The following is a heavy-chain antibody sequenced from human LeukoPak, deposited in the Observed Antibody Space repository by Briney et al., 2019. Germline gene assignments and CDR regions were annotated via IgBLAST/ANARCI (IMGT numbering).Heavy chain of an antibody. Sequence: PGRSLRLSCAASGFTFSSYGMHWVRQAPGKGLEWVAFIRYDGSNKYYADSVKGRFTISRDNSKNTLYLQMNSLRAEDTAVYYCAKDHPVAGFAFDIWGQGTMVTVSS. CDR2: IRYDGSNK. V-gene: IGHV3-30*02. CDR3: AKDHPVAGFAFDI. D-gene: IGHD6-19*01. J-gene: IGHJ3*02. CDR1: GFTFSSYG.